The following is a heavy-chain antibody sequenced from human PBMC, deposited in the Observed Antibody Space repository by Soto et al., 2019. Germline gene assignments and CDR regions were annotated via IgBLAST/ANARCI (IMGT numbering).Heavy chain of an antibody. V-gene: IGHV4-34*01. Sequence: SETLSLTCAVYGGSFSGYYWCWIRQPPGKGLEWIGENYNSGSTNYNQSLKSRVTISVDTSKNQFSLKVSSVTAADTAVYYCARETYGDYVGYFDPWGQGTLVTVSS. D-gene: IGHD4-17*01. CDR2: NYNSGST. CDR1: GGSFSGYY. CDR3: ARETYGDYVGYFDP. J-gene: IGHJ5*02.